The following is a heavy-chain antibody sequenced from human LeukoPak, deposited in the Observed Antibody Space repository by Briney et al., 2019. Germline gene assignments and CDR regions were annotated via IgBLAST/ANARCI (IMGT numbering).Heavy chain of an antibody. CDR1: GFTVSSNS. CDR2: IYSDNT. V-gene: IGHV3-53*01. Sequence: GGSLRLSCTVSGFTVSSNSMSWVRQAPGKGLEWVSFIYSDNTHYSDSVKGRFTISRDNSKNTPYLQMNSLRAEDTAVYYCARRAGAYSHPYDYWGQGTLVTVSS. D-gene: IGHD4/OR15-4a*01. CDR3: ARRAGAYSHPYDY. J-gene: IGHJ4*02.